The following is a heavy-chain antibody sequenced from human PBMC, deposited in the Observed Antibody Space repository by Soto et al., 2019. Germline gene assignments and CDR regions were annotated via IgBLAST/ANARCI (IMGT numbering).Heavy chain of an antibody. CDR1: GYSFTSYW. D-gene: IGHD3-22*01. CDR3: ARHVYDSSGYPIGDI. J-gene: IGHJ3*02. CDR2: IDPSDSYT. V-gene: IGHV5-10-1*01. Sequence: GESLKISCKGSGYSFTSYWISWVRQMPGKGLEWMGRIDPSDSYTNYSPSFQGHVTISADRSISTAYLQWSSLKASDTAMYYCARHVYDSSGYPIGDIWGQGTMVTVSS.